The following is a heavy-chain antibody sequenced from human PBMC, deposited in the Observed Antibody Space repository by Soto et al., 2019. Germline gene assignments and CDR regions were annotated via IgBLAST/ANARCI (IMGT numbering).Heavy chain of an antibody. D-gene: IGHD4-17*01. V-gene: IGHV1-18*01. CDR2: ISAHNGKT. CDR1: GYIFTSYG. Sequence: QAHLVQSGPEVKKPGASVKVSCTGSGYIFTSYGIAWVRQAPGQGLEWMGWISAHNGKTEYAQKFQGRVTVTRDTSTSTAYLELRSLRSDDTALYYCARGRYGDYWGQGALVTVPS. J-gene: IGHJ4*02. CDR3: ARGRYGDY.